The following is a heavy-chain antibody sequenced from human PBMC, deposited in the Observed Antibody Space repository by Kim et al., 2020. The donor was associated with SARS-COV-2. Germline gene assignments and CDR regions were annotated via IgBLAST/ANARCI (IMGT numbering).Heavy chain of an antibody. J-gene: IGHJ3*02. V-gene: IGHV4-34*01. Sequence: SETLSLTCAVYGGSFSGYYWSWIRQPPGKGLEWIGEINHSGSTNYNPSLKSRVTISVDTSKNQFSLKLSSVTAADTAVYYCARAQRWLQRGAFDIWGQGTMVTVSS. D-gene: IGHD5-12*01. CDR2: INHSGST. CDR1: GGSFSGYY. CDR3: ARAQRWLQRGAFDI.